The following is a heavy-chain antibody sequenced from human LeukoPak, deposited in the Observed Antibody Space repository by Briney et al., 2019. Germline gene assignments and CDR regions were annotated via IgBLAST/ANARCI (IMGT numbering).Heavy chain of an antibody. J-gene: IGHJ4*02. Sequence: TGGSLRLSCAAPGFTFSDYYMSWIRQAPGKGLEWVSYISSSGTKIYYAGSVKGRFTISRDNRKNSLYLQMNSLRAEDTAVYYCATVAGTNYFEYWGQGTLVTVSS. CDR2: ISSSGTKI. CDR3: ATVAGTNYFEY. V-gene: IGHV3-11*01. CDR1: GFTFSDYY. D-gene: IGHD6-19*01.